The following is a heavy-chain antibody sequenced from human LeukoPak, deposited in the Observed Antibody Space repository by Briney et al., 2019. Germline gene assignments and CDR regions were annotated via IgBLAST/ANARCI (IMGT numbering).Heavy chain of an antibody. D-gene: IGHD3-22*01. CDR2: IIPIFGTA. J-gene: IGHJ3*02. CDR3: ARSSIVGVTGAFDI. CDR1: GCTFSSYA. V-gene: IGHV1-69*05. Sequence: SVKVSCKASGCTFSSYAISWVRQAPGQGLEWMGGIIPIFGTANYAQKFQGRVTITTDESTDTAYMELSSLRSEDTAVYYCARSSIVGVTGAFDIWGQGTMVTVSS.